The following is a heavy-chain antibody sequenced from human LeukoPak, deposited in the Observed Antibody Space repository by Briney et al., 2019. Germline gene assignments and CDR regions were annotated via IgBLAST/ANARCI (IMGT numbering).Heavy chain of an antibody. Sequence: GGSLRLSCAASGFTFSSYAMSWVRQAPGKGLEWVSAISGSGGGTYYADSVKGRFTISRDNSKNTLYLQMNSLRAEDTAVYYCARDRALRYCSGGSCHHYYYGMDVWGQGTTVTVSS. D-gene: IGHD2-15*01. CDR1: GFTFSSYA. J-gene: IGHJ6*02. CDR3: ARDRALRYCSGGSCHHYYYGMDV. V-gene: IGHV3-23*01. CDR2: ISGSGGGT.